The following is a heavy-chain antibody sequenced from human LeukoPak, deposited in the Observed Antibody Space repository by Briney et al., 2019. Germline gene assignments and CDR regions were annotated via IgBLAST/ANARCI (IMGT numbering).Heavy chain of an antibody. V-gene: IGHV3-23*01. CDR3: ATEKGDSPDY. D-gene: IGHD2-21*01. CDR1: GFAFSSYA. Sequence: HSGGSLRLSCAASGFAFSSYAMSWVRQAPGKGLEWVSGISGSGGRTYYADSVKGRFTISRDNSKNTLYLQMNSLRAEDTAVYYCATEKGDSPDYWGQGTLVTVSS. CDR2: ISGSGGRT. J-gene: IGHJ4*02.